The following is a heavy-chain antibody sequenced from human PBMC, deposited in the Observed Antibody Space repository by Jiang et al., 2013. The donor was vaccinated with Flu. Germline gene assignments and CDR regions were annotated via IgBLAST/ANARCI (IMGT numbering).Heavy chain of an antibody. Sequence: GAEVKKPGASVKVSCKASGYTFTSYDINWVRQATGQGLEWMGWMNPNSGNTGYAQKFQGRVTMTRNTSVSTAYMELSSLRSEDTAVYYCARTRYYDSSGYTKYYFDYWGQGTLVTVSS. J-gene: IGHJ4*02. CDR2: MNPNSGNT. CDR1: GYTFTSYD. CDR3: ARTRYYDSSGYTKYYFDY. V-gene: IGHV1-8*02. D-gene: IGHD3-22*01.